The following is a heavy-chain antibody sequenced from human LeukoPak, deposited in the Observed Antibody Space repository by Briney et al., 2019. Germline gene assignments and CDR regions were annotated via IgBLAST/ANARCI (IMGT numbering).Heavy chain of an antibody. Sequence: GVPLRLSCAASGFTFRSYGMHGVRQSPRKGLEGGAVIWYHGSNKYYADSVKGRFTISRDNSKNTLYLQMNSLRAEDTAVYYCAKDGYNSKGPFDYWGQGTLVTVSS. CDR1: GFTFRSYG. J-gene: IGHJ4*02. V-gene: IGHV3-33*06. D-gene: IGHD5-24*01. CDR3: AKDGYNSKGPFDY. CDR2: IWYHGSNK.